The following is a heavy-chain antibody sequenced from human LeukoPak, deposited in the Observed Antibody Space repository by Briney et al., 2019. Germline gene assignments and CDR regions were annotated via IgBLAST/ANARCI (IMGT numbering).Heavy chain of an antibody. CDR3: ARCGATVTMFFDY. J-gene: IGHJ4*02. CDR2: ISADNGNT. D-gene: IGHD4-17*01. V-gene: IGHV1-18*01. CDR1: GYTFSIYG. Sequence: ASVKVSCKASGYTFSIYGITWVRQAPGQGLEWMGFISADNGNTNYALKFQGRVTMTTDTSTSTAYMELRSLRADDTAVYYCARCGATVTMFFDYWGQGTLVTVSS.